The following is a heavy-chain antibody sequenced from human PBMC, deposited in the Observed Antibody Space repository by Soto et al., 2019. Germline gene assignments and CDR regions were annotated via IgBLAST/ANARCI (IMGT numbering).Heavy chain of an antibody. CDR3: AKVSRYYDFWSGYSYYYYYMDV. J-gene: IGHJ6*03. CDR1: GFTFSSYA. V-gene: IGHV3-23*01. Sequence: EVQLLESGGGLVQPGGSLRLSCAASGFTFSSYAMSWVRQAPGKGLEWVSAISGSGGSTYYADSVKGRFTISRDNSKNTLYLQMNSLRAEDTAVYYCAKVSRYYDFWSGYSYYYYYMDVWGKGTTVTVSS. D-gene: IGHD3-3*01. CDR2: ISGSGGST.